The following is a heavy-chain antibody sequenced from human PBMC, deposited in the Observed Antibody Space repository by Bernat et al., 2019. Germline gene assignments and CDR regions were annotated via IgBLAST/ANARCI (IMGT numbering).Heavy chain of an antibody. D-gene: IGHD6-19*01. V-gene: IGHV4-39*01. Sequence: QLQLQESGPGLVKPSETLSLTCTVSGGSISSSSYYWGWIRQPPGKGLEWIGSIYYSGSTYYKPPLKSRVTISVDMSKNQFSLKLSSVTAADTAVYYCARHLAVAGTTGTFDYWGQGTLVTVSS. CDR3: ARHLAVAGTTGTFDY. J-gene: IGHJ4*02. CDR1: GGSISSSSYY. CDR2: IYYSGST.